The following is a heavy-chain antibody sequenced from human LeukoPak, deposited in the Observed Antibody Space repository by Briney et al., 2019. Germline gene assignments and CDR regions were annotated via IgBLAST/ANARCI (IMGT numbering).Heavy chain of an antibody. V-gene: IGHV3-48*04. J-gene: IGHJ4*02. CDR1: GFTFSTYS. CDR3: ARDEAVVAATFGVYYDSSGYFDY. Sequence: GGSLRLSCAASGFTFSTYSMNWVRQAPGKGLEWVSYISSSTSTIYYADSVKGRFTISRDNAKNSLYLQMNSLRADDTAVYYCARDEAVVAATFGVYYDSSGYFDYWGQGTLVTVSS. D-gene: IGHD3-22*01. CDR2: ISSSTSTI.